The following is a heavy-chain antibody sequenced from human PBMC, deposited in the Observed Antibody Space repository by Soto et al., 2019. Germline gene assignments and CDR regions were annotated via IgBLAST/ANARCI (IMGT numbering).Heavy chain of an antibody. CDR3: AKVREYCSGGSCYSIYYYGMDV. D-gene: IGHD2-15*01. V-gene: IGHV3-23*01. CDR2: ISGSGGST. Sequence: GGSLRLSCAASGFTFSSYAMSWVRQAPGKGLEWVSAISGSGGSTYYADSGKGRFTISRDNSKNTLYLQMNSLRAEDTAVYYCAKVREYCSGGSCYSIYYYGMDVWGQGTTVTVSS. J-gene: IGHJ6*02. CDR1: GFTFSSYA.